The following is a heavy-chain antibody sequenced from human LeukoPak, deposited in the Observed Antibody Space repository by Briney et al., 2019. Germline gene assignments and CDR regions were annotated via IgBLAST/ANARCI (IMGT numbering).Heavy chain of an antibody. Sequence: SVKVSCKASGGTFSSYAISWVRQAPGQGLEWMGGVIPIFGTANYAQKFQGRVTITTDVSTSTAYMELSSLRSEDTAVYYCARGSGGGGELFDYWGQGTLVTVSS. V-gene: IGHV1-69*05. CDR3: ARGSGGGGELFDY. CDR1: GGTFSSYA. J-gene: IGHJ4*02. CDR2: VIPIFGTA. D-gene: IGHD2-21*01.